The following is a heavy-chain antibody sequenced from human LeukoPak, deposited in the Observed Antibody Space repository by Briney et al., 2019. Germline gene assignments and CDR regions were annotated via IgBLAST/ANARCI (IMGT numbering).Heavy chain of an antibody. CDR3: ARERHDYGDSPLDY. Sequence: GASVKVSCKASGYTFTSYAMHWVRQAPGQRLEWMGWINAGNGNTKYSQKFQGRVTITRDTSASTAYMELSSLRSDDTAVYYCARERHDYGDSPLDYWGQGTLVTVSS. CDR2: INAGNGNT. V-gene: IGHV1-3*01. D-gene: IGHD4-17*01. CDR1: GYTFTSYA. J-gene: IGHJ4*02.